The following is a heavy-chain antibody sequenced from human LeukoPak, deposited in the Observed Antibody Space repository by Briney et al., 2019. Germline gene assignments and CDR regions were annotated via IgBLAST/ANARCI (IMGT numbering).Heavy chain of an antibody. D-gene: IGHD6-13*01. J-gene: IGHJ3*02. CDR2: MNPNSGNT. Sequence: ASVKVSCKASGYTFTSYDINWVRQATGQGLEWMGWMNPNSGNTGYAQKFQGRVTMTRNTSISTAYLQWSSLKASDTAMYYCARPGYSSSWLSQDAFDIWGQGTMVTVSS. CDR3: ARPGYSSSWLSQDAFDI. V-gene: IGHV1-8*01. CDR1: GYTFTSYD.